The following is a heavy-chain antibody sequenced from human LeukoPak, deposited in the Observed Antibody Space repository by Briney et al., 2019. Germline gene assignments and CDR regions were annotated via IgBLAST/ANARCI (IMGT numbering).Heavy chain of an antibody. CDR2: ISGSGGST. V-gene: IGHV3-23*01. D-gene: IGHD6-19*01. CDR1: GFTFSSYA. Sequence: GGSLRLSCAASGFTFSSYAMSWVRQAPGKGLEWVSAISGSGGSTYYADSVKGRFTISRDNSKNTLYLQMNSLRSEDTAVYYCAKDTLYSSGWYFQHWGQGTLVTVSS. J-gene: IGHJ1*01. CDR3: AKDTLYSSGWYFQH.